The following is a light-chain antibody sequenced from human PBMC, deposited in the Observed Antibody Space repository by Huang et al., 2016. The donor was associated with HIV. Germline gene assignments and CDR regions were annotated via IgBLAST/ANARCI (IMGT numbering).Light chain of an antibody. CDR3: MQALQTPFT. Sequence: DIVMTQSPLSLPVTPGEPASISCRSSQSLQQSNGYIYLDWYLQKPGQSQQLLIYLGSDRASGVPYRFSGSGTGADFTLKISRVEAEDVGVYYCMQALQTPFTFGQGTRLEIK. CDR1: QSLQQSNGYIY. J-gene: IGKJ5*01. V-gene: IGKV2-28*01. CDR2: LGS.